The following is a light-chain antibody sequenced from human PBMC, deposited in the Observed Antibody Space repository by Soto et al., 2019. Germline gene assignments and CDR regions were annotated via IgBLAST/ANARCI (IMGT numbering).Light chain of an antibody. CDR3: SSYTSSSTFEL. CDR2: EVI. Sequence: QSVLTQPASVSGSPGQSISIPCTGTSSDIGAYNYVSWYQQHPGKAPKLVIYEVINRPAGASDRFTGSKSVNTASLTISGLQAEDEADYFCSSYTSSSTFELFGGGTKVTVL. J-gene: IGLJ2*01. CDR1: SSDIGAYNY. V-gene: IGLV2-14*01.